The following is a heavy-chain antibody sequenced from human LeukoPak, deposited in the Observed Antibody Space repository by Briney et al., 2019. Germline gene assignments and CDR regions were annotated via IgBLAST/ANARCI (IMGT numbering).Heavy chain of an antibody. CDR2: ISYDGSNK. Sequence: GGSLRLSCAASGFTFSSYATHWVRQAPGKGLEWVAVISYDGSNKYYADSVKGRFTISRDNSKNTLYLQMNSLRAEDTAVYYCARDPIAAAGHLDYWGQGTLVTVSS. V-gene: IGHV3-30-3*01. J-gene: IGHJ4*02. D-gene: IGHD6-13*01. CDR1: GFTFSSYA. CDR3: ARDPIAAAGHLDY.